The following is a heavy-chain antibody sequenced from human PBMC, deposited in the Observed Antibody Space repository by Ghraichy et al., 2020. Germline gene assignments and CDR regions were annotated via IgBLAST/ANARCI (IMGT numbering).Heavy chain of an antibody. D-gene: IGHD1-26*01. V-gene: IGHV3-53*01. CDR3: ARAGRDSGSSYFGY. CDR1: GFTVSSNY. J-gene: IGHJ4*02. Sequence: GGSLRLSCAVSGFTVSSNYMSWVRQAPGKGLEWVSVLYSGGSTYYADAVKDRFNISRDNSKNTLYLQMNSLRAEDTAVYYCARAGRDSGSSYFGYWGQGTLATVSS. CDR2: LYSGGST.